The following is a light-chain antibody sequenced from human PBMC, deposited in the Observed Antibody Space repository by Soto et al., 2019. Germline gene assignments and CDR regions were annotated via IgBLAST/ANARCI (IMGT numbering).Light chain of an antibody. J-gene: IGKJ2*01. V-gene: IGKV4-1*01. CDR2: WAS. CDR1: QSVLYSSNNKDY. CDR3: QQYYSTPYT. Sequence: DIVMIESPDSLAVSLGERATINCKSSQSVLYSSNNKDYLAWYQQKPGQPPKLLIYWASTRESGVPDRFSGSGSGTDFTLTISSLQAEDVPVYYCQQYYSTPYTFGQGTKLETK.